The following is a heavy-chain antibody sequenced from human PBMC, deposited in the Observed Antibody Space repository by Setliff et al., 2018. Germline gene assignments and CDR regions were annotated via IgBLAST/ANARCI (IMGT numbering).Heavy chain of an antibody. V-gene: IGHV1-69*05. CDR1: GGTFSSYA. D-gene: IGHD3-10*01. J-gene: IGHJ4*02. CDR3: ARGRSLLWFGELSRPYYFGY. CDR2: IIPIFGTA. Sequence: SVKVSCKASGGTFSSYAISWVRQAPGQGLEWMGGIIPIFGTANYAQKFQGRVTITTDESTSTAYMELSSLRSEDTAVYYCARGRSLLWFGELSRPYYFGYWGQGTLVTVSS.